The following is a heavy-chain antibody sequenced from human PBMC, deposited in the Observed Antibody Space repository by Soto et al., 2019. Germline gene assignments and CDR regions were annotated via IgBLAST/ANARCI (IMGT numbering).Heavy chain of an antibody. J-gene: IGHJ4*02. CDR1: GASISSGNYF. D-gene: IGHD6-13*01. CDR2: IHYSGTT. V-gene: IGHV4-61*01. CDR3: AAGEASSRNLAPYYLDF. Sequence: SETLSLTCTVSGASISSGNYFWTWIRQPPGKGLEWIGYIHYSGTTSFFPSYNPSLRSRVTISEDTSKNQFSLKLLSVTTADTAVYFCAAGEASSRNLAPYYLDFWGQGTLVTVSS.